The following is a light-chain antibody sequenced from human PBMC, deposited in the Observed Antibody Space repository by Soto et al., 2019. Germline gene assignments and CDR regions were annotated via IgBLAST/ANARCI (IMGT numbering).Light chain of an antibody. CDR1: SGHSSYT. J-gene: IGLJ3*02. CDR2: LNGDGSH. V-gene: IGLV4-69*01. CDR3: QTWGTGIEV. Sequence: QSVLTQSPSASASLGASVKLTCTLSSGHSSYTIAWHQQQPEKGPRYLMTLNGDGSHSKGDGIPDRFSGSSSGAERYLIISXXXSXXXADYYCQTWGTGIEVFGGGTKL.